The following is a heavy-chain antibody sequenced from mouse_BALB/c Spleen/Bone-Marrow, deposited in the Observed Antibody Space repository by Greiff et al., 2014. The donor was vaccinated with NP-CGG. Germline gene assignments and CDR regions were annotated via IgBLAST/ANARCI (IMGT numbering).Heavy chain of an antibody. CDR2: ISSGGSYT. V-gene: IGHV5-6*01. D-gene: IGHD2-10*02. CDR1: GFTFSSYG. Sequence: EVKLMESGGDLVKPGGSLKLSCAASGFTFSSYGMSWVRQTPDKRLEWVATISSGGSYTYDPDSVKGRFTISRDNAKNTLYLQMSSLKSEDTAMYYCARQYGNYWDYFDYWGQGTTLTVSS. J-gene: IGHJ2*01. CDR3: ARQYGNYWDYFDY.